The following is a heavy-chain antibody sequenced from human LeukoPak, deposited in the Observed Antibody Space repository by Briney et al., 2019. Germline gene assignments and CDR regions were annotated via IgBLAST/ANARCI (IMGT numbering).Heavy chain of an antibody. J-gene: IGHJ4*02. D-gene: IGHD3-22*01. CDR3: AGLYYYDNSGYYFAY. V-gene: IGHV4-59*01. CDR2: IYYSGST. Sequence: SETLSLTCTVSGGSIRSSYWGWIRQPPGKGLEWIGYIYYSGSTNYNPSLKSRVTISVDTSKNQFSLKLSSVTAADTAVYYCAGLYYYDNSGYYFAYWVRRTLVTVSS. CDR1: GGSIRSSY.